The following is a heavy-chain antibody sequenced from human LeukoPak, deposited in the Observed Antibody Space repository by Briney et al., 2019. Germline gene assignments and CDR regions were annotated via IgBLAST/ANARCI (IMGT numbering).Heavy chain of an antibody. J-gene: IGHJ4*02. D-gene: IGHD2-21*02. CDR3: TRREDCGGDCPYYFDY. V-gene: IGHV3-23*01. Sequence: PGGSLRLSCGASGFTFKSYGMNWVRQAPGKGLEWVSTINTSGGRTYYADSVKGRFTISRDNSKNTLYLQMNSLRAEDTAVYYCTRREDCGGDCPYYFDYWGQGTLVTVSS. CDR2: INTSGGRT. CDR1: GFTFKSYG.